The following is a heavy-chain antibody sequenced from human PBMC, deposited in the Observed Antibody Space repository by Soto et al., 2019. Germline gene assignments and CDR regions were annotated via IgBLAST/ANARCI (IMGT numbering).Heavy chain of an antibody. J-gene: IGHJ4*02. V-gene: IGHV3-33*01. D-gene: IGHD4-4*01. CDR1: GFTFSSYG. Sequence: GGSLRHSCAASGFTFSSYGMHWVRQAPGKGLEWVAVIWFDGSNKFYADSVKGRFTISRDNSKNTVSLQMNSLRDEDSAAYYCATTGPYWGQGTLVTVSS. CDR2: IWFDGSNK. CDR3: ATTGPY.